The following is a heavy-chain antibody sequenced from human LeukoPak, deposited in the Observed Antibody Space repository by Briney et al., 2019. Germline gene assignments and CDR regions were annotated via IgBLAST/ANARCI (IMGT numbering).Heavy chain of an antibody. CDR1: GGSISSGDYY. CDR3: ARPYYYDSRIDP. CDR2: MYYSGST. V-gene: IGHV4-30-4*01. Sequence: PSETLSLTCTVSGGSISSGDYYWSWIRQPPGKGLEGIAYMYYSGSTYYNPSLKSRVTMSAATSKNQLSPKLSSVTAADTAVYYCARPYYYDSRIDPWGQGILVTVSS. D-gene: IGHD3-22*01. J-gene: IGHJ5*02.